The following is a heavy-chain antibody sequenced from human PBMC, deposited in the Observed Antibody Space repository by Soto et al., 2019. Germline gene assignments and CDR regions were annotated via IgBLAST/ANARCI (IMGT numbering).Heavy chain of an antibody. J-gene: IGHJ6*02. CDR1: GFTVSSNY. CDR3: ARGRSQSSSTYGMDV. D-gene: IGHD2-2*01. CDR2: IYSGGST. V-gene: IGHV3-53*01. Sequence: GGSLRLSCAASGFTVSSNYMSWVRQAPGKGLEWVSVIYSGGSTYYADSVKGRFTISRDNSKNTLYLQMNSLRAEDTAVYYCARGRSQSSSTYGMDVWGQGTTVTVSS.